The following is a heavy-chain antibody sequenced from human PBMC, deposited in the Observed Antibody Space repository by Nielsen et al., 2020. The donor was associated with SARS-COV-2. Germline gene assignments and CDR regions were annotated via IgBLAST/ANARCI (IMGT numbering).Heavy chain of an antibody. D-gene: IGHD6-19*01. V-gene: IGHV4-34*01. Sequence: SETLSLTCAVYGGSFSGYYWSWIRQPPGKGLEWIGEINHSGSTNYNPSLKSRVTISVDTSKNQFSLKLSSVTAADTAVYYCARGRGGSSGWCASAYWGQGPLVPVSS. J-gene: IGHJ4*02. CDR1: GGSFSGYY. CDR2: INHSGST. CDR3: ARGRGGSSGWCASAY.